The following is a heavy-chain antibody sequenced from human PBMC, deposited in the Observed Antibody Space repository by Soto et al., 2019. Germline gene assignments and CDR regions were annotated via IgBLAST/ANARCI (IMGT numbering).Heavy chain of an antibody. D-gene: IGHD6-19*01. CDR3: ALTRRSSLLEVAGPGFEY. CDR1: GFDFGVFG. J-gene: IGHJ4*02. CDR2: LSYEGSEE. V-gene: IGHV3-30*03. Sequence: PGGSLRLSCATSGFDFGVFGMHWFRQAPGKGLEWLSVLSYEGSEEYYADSVRGRFTISRDNSKSTLFLQMDSLRVEDTGVYYCALTRRSSLLEVAGPGFEYWGQGTLVTVSS.